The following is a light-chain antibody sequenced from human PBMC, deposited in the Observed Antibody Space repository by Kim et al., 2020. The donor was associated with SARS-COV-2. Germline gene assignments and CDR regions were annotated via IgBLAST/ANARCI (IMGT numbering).Light chain of an antibody. CDR2: DAS. CDR1: QSIRRW. J-gene: IGKJ2*01. Sequence: LSSSVGDSVTIPCRASQSIRRWLVWYQQKPGQAPKVLVYDASTLESGVPSRFSGSGSGTEFPLPLTSLQPDDFATYYCHQYNSLYAFGQETKLEI. V-gene: IGKV1-5*01. CDR3: HQYNSLYA.